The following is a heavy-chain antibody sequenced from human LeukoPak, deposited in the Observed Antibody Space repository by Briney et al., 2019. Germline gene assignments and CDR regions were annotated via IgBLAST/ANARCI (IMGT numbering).Heavy chain of an antibody. CDR1: GGSFSGYY. Sequence: SETLSLTCAVYGGSFSGYYWSWIRQPPGKGLEWIGEINHSGSTNYNPSLKSRGTISVDTSKNQFSLKLSSVTAADTAVYYCARGKGAEIHHNFDYSGQGDLVTVSS. J-gene: IGHJ4*02. D-gene: IGHD5-18*01. V-gene: IGHV4-34*01. CDR3: ARGKGAEIHHNFDY. CDR2: INHSGST.